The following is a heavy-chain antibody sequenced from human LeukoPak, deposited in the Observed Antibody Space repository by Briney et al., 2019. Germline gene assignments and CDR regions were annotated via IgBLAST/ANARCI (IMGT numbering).Heavy chain of an antibody. CDR1: GFTFSSYS. CDR3: ARDRGLGYCSSTSCYYPDY. J-gene: IGHJ4*02. CDR2: ISSSSSYI. V-gene: IGHV3-21*01. D-gene: IGHD2-2*01. Sequence: GGSLRLSCAASGFTFSSYSMNWVRQAPGKGLEWVSSISSSSSYIYYADSVKGRFTISRDNAKNSLYLQMNSLRAEDTAVYYCARDRGLGYCSSTSCYYPDYWGQGTLVTVSS.